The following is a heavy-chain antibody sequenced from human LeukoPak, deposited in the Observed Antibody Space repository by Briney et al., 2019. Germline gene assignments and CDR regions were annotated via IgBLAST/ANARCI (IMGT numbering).Heavy chain of an antibody. Sequence: ASVKVSCKASGYTFTSYDINWVRQAPGQGLEWMGGIIPIFGTANYAQKFQGRVTITTDESTSTAYMELSSLRSEDTAVYYCARDGSGSYFDYFDYWGQGTLVTVSS. CDR2: IIPIFGTA. J-gene: IGHJ4*02. V-gene: IGHV1-69*05. CDR1: GYTFTSYD. CDR3: ARDGSGSYFDYFDY. D-gene: IGHD1-26*01.